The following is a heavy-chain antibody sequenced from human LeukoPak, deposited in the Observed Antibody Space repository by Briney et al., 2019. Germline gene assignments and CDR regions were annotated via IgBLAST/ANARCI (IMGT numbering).Heavy chain of an antibody. D-gene: IGHD2-2*01. CDR2: IIPNLGTT. Sequence: SEKVSCKASGGTFSRYAITWVRQAPGQGLEWMGRIIPNLGTTYYAQKFQGRITITTDESSSTAYMELSGLRSEDTAVYYCAREGCSSAACYGIDLDYWGQGTLVTVSS. CDR1: GGTFSRYA. J-gene: IGHJ4*02. CDR3: AREGCSSAACYGIDLDY. V-gene: IGHV1-69*11.